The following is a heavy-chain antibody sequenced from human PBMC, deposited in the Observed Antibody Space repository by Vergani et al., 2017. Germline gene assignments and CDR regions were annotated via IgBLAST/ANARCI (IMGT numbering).Heavy chain of an antibody. CDR3: ARGVGGGYYYMDV. D-gene: IGHD3-10*01. Sequence: QVQLQQWGAGVVKPSGTLSLTCAVFGESFSSFYWSWIRQPPGKGLEWIGEINNDGHTNYNPSLESRVTVSRDTAKNQFSLNLMSVTAADTAMYYCARGVGGGYYYMDVWGKGTTVTVSS. CDR1: GESFSSFY. V-gene: IGHV4-34*02. J-gene: IGHJ6*03. CDR2: INNDGHT.